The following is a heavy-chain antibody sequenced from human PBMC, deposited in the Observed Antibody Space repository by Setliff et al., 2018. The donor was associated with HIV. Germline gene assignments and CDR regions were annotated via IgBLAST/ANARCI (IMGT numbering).Heavy chain of an antibody. CDR2: ISAYNGNT. CDR1: GYTFTSYG. J-gene: IGHJ4*02. CDR3: ARDGAPYYYGSGRWGGY. D-gene: IGHD3-10*01. V-gene: IGHV1-18*01. Sequence: ASVKVSCKASGYTFTSYGISWVRQAPGQGLEWMGWISAYNGNTNYAQKLQGRVTMTTDTSTSTAYMALRSLRSDDTAVYYCARDGAPYYYGSGRWGGYWGQGTLVTVAS.